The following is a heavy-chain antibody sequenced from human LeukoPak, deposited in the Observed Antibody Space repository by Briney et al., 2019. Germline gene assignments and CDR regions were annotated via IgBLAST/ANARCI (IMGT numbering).Heavy chain of an antibody. CDR3: ARVESYCGGDCYPHDAFDI. CDR2: IYYSGST. Sequence: SETLSLTCTVSGDSISSYYWSWIRLPPGKGLEWIGYIYYSGSTNYNPSLKSRVTISVDTSKNQFSLKLSSVTAADTAVYYCARVESYCGGDCYPHDAFDIWGQGTMVTVSS. D-gene: IGHD2-21*02. V-gene: IGHV4-59*01. J-gene: IGHJ3*02. CDR1: GDSISSYY.